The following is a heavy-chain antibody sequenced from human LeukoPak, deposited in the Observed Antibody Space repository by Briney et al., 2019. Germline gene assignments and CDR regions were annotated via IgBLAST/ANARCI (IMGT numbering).Heavy chain of an antibody. J-gene: IGHJ6*02. V-gene: IGHV6-1*01. CDR2: TYYRSKWYN. D-gene: IGHD3-10*01. CDR1: GDSVSSNNAA. CDR3: AKDSYRSGSPYNGMDV. Sequence: SHTLSLTCAISGDSVSSNNAAWNWIRLSPSRGLEWLGRTYYRSKWYNDYAVSVKSRITINPDTSKNQFSLQLNSVTPEDTAVYYCAKDSYRSGSPYNGMDVWGQGTTVTVSS.